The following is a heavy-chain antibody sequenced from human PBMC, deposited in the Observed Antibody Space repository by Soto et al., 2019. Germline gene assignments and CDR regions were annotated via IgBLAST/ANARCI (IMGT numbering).Heavy chain of an antibody. CDR1: GGSISSGTYF. CDR2: IYYSGSA. D-gene: IGHD6-19*01. J-gene: IGHJ4*02. CDR3: ARRSPVAGFFDY. V-gene: IGHV4-39*01. Sequence: PSETLSLTCTVSGGSISSGTYFGGWIRQPPGKGLEWIGSIYYSGSAYYNPSLKSRVTISVDTSNNQFSLKLSSVTAADTALYYCARRSPVAGFFDYWGQGTLVTVSS.